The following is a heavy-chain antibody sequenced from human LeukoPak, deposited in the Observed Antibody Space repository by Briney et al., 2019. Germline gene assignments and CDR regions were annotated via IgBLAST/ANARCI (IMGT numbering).Heavy chain of an antibody. Sequence: KPSETLSLTCTVSGGSVSGGSYYWSWIRQPAGKGLEWIGRIHTSGSTNYNPSLKSRVTMSVDTPKNQFSLKLSSVTAADTAVYYCARDQYYYDSSGYLTFDYWGQGTLVTVSS. CDR2: IHTSGST. J-gene: IGHJ4*02. CDR3: ARDQYYYDSSGYLTFDY. V-gene: IGHV4-61*02. D-gene: IGHD3-22*01. CDR1: GGSVSGGSYY.